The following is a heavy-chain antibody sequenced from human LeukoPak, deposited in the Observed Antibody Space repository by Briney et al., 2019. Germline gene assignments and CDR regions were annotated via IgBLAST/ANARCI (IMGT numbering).Heavy chain of an antibody. J-gene: IGHJ4*02. CDR1: GYIFTSYW. Sequence: GESLKISCKGSGYIFTSYWIGWVRQMPGKGLEWMGVIYPGDSDTRYSPSFQGQVTISADKSISTAYLQWSSLKASDTAMYYCARLYYYDSSGYYYFLDYWGQGTLVTVSS. CDR3: ARLYYYDSSGYYYFLDY. V-gene: IGHV5-51*01. D-gene: IGHD3-22*01. CDR2: IYPGDSDT.